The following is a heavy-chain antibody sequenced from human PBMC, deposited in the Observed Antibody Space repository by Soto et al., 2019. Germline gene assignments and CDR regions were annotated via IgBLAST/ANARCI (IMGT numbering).Heavy chain of an antibody. Sequence: QITLKESGPTLVKPTQTLTLTCTFSGFSLSTSGVGVGWIRQPPGKALEWLALIYWDDDKRYSPSLKSRLTITKDTSKNQVVLTMTNMHPVDTATYYCAHRRRFCSGTSCYSIWFDPWGQGTLVTVSS. V-gene: IGHV2-5*02. D-gene: IGHD2-15*01. CDR3: AHRRRFCSGTSCYSIWFDP. CDR2: IYWDDDK. CDR1: GFSLSTSGVG. J-gene: IGHJ5*02.